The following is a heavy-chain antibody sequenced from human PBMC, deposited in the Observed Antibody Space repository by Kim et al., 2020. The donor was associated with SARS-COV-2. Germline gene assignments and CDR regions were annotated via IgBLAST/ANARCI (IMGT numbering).Heavy chain of an antibody. J-gene: IGHJ3*01. CDR1: GFTVSSNY. D-gene: IGHD5-18*01. Sequence: GGSLRLSCAASGFTVSSNYMSWVRQAPGKGLEWVSVIYSGGSTYYADSVKGRFTISRDNSKNTLYLQMNSLRAEDTAVYYCARAGLGGYSYGLEHWGQGTMVTVSS. V-gene: IGHV3-53*01. CDR3: ARAGLGGYSYGLEH. CDR2: IYSGGST.